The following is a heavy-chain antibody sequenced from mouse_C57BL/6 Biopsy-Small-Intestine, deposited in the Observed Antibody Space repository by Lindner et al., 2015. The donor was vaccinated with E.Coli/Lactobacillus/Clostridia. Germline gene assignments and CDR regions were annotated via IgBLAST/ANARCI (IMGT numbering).Heavy chain of an antibody. J-gene: IGHJ2*01. CDR2: IDPGSGGT. CDR3: ARNFYGKRGFDY. Sequence: VQLQESRAELVRPGTSVKVSCKASGYAFTNYLIEWIKQRPGQGLEWIGVIDPGSGGTNYNEKFKGKATLTADKSSSTAYMQLSSLTSEDSAAYFCARNFYGKRGFDYWGQGTTLTVSS. D-gene: IGHD1-1*01. V-gene: IGHV1-54*01. CDR1: GYAFTNYL.